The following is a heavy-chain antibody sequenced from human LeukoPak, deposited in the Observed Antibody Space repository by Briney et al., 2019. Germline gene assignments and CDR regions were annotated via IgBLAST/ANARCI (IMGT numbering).Heavy chain of an antibody. J-gene: IGHJ4*02. CDR1: GFTFSSYA. Sequence: GGSLTLSCAASGFTFSSYAMSWVRQAPGKGLEWVSAISGSGGSTYYAAAVKGRFTISRDNSKNTLYLQMNSLRAEDTAVYYCAKDQGDLHCSGGSCYLTRFDYWGQGTLVTVSS. D-gene: IGHD2-15*01. CDR3: AKDQGDLHCSGGSCYLTRFDY. CDR2: ISGSGGST. V-gene: IGHV3-23*01.